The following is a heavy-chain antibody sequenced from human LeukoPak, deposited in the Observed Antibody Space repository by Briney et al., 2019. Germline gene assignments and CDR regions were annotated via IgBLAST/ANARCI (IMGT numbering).Heavy chain of an antibody. CDR3: ARDHNWNPLVY. CDR1: GYTFTNYG. J-gene: IGHJ4*02. CDR2: ISTYNGNT. Sequence: ASVKVSCKASGYTFTNYGISWVRQAPGQGLEWMGWISTYNGNTNYAQNLQGRVTTTTDTSTSTAYMELRSLRSDDTAVYYCARDHNWNPLVYWGQGTLVTVSS. D-gene: IGHD1-20*01. V-gene: IGHV1-18*01.